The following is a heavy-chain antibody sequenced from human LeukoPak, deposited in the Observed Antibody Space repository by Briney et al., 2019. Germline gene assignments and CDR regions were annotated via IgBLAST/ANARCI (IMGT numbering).Heavy chain of an antibody. J-gene: IGHJ6*03. Sequence: SVKVSCKASGGTFSSYAISWVRQAPGQGLEWMGGIIPIFGTANYAQKFQGRVTITADESASTAYMELSSLRSEDTAVYYCARANSNYKSYYYYYMDVWGKGTTVTVSS. V-gene: IGHV1-69*13. D-gene: IGHD4-11*01. CDR1: GGTFSSYA. CDR2: IIPIFGTA. CDR3: ARANSNYKSYYYYYMDV.